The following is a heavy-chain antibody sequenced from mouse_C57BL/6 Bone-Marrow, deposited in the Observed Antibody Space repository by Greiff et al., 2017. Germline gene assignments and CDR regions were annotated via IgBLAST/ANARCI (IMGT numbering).Heavy chain of an antibody. V-gene: IGHV14-4*01. Sequence: EVQLQQSGAELVRPGASVKLSCTASGFNIKDDYMHWVKQRPEQGLEWIGWIDPENGDTEYASKFQGKATITADTSSNTAYLQLSRLTSEDTAVYCCTTFYYTEYFDVWGTGTTVTVSA. J-gene: IGHJ1*03. CDR2: IDPENGDT. D-gene: IGHD1-1*01. CDR3: TTFYYTEYFDV. CDR1: GFNIKDDY.